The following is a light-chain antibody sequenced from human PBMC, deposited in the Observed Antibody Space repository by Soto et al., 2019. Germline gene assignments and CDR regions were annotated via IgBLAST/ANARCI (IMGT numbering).Light chain of an antibody. Sequence: QTVVTQEPSFSVSRGTTVTLTCALNYGSVSTNYFASWYQQTPGQAPRTLIYNTNTRSSGVPDRFSGSILGSKAALTITGAQADDESDYYCVLYMGNGIWVFGGGTQLTVL. V-gene: IGLV8-61*01. J-gene: IGLJ3*02. CDR2: NTN. CDR1: YGSVSTNYF. CDR3: VLYMGNGIWV.